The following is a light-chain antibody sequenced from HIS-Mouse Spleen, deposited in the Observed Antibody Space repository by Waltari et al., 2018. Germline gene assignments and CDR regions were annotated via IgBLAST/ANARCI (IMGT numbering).Light chain of an antibody. CDR2: DVS. Sequence: QSALTQPASVSGSPGQSITISCTGTSSDVGGYNYVPWSHQHTGKAPKLMIYDVSNPPSGVSNRFSGSKSGNTASLTISGLQAEDEADYYCSSYTSSSTRVFGGGTKLTVL. CDR1: SSDVGGYNY. J-gene: IGLJ3*02. CDR3: SSYTSSSTRV. V-gene: IGLV2-14*03.